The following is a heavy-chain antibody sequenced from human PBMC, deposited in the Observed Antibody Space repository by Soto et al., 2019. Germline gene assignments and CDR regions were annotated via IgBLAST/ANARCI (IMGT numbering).Heavy chain of an antibody. CDR2: IYYTGTT. J-gene: IGHJ4*02. V-gene: IGHV4-31*03. CDR3: ARGRLVPAVNFDY. CDR1: GGSITSGGYC. D-gene: IGHD2-2*01. Sequence: SQPLSLTCTVSGGSITSGGYCWPWIRQHPGKGLEWIGYIYYTGTTYYNPSLKSRVSISVDTSKNQFSLKLRSVTAADTAVYYCARGRLVPAVNFDYWGLGTLVTVSS.